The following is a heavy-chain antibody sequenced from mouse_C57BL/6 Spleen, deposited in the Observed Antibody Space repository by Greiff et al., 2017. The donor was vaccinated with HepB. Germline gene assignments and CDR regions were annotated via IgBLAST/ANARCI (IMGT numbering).Heavy chain of an antibody. D-gene: IGHD1-1*01. J-gene: IGHJ2*01. CDR3: ARNSYYYGSSPFDY. Sequence: EVKLMESGGGLVKPGGSLKLSCAASGFTFSDYGMHWVRQAPEKGLEWVAYISSGSSTIYYADTVKGRFTISRDNAKNTLFLQMTSLRSEDTAMYYCARNSYYYGSSPFDYWGQGTTLTVSS. CDR2: ISSGSSTI. CDR1: GFTFSDYG. V-gene: IGHV5-17*01.